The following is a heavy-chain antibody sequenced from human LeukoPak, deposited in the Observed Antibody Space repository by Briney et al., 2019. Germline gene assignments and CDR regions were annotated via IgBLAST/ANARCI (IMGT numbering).Heavy chain of an antibody. D-gene: IGHD6-13*01. J-gene: IGHJ4*02. CDR1: GFTFSSYA. Sequence: PGRSLRLSCAASGFTFSSYAMHWVRQAPGKGLEWVAVISYDGSNKYYADSVKGRFTISRDNSKNTLYLRMNSLRAEDTAVYYCARDDSVYRIAAAGTNYWGQGTLVTVSS. V-gene: IGHV3-30-3*01. CDR3: ARDDSVYRIAAAGTNY. CDR2: ISYDGSNK.